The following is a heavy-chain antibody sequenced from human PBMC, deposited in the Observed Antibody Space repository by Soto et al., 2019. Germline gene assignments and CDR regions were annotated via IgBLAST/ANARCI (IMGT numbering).Heavy chain of an antibody. CDR1: GFTFSSYA. CDR2: ISGSGGST. V-gene: IGHV3-23*01. Sequence: EVQLLESGGGLVQPGESLRLSCAASGFTFSSYAMIWVRQAPGKGLEWVSGISGSGGSTYYADSLKGRFTISRDNPTNTVFLQMSSLRAGDTALYYCAKGVDGGGDYPFDYWGQGTLVTVSA. CDR3: AKGVDGGGDYPFDY. J-gene: IGHJ4*02. D-gene: IGHD2-21*01.